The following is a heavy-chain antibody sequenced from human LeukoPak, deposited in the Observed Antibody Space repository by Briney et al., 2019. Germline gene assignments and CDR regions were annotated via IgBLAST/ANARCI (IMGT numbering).Heavy chain of an antibody. CDR1: GFTFSSYA. CDR2: ISGSGGST. J-gene: IGHJ5*02. CDR3: AKARPMLVTTRIADENWFDP. D-gene: IGHD4-17*01. Sequence: PGGSLRLSCAASGFTFSSYAMSWVRQAPGKGLEWVSAISGSGGSTYYADSVKGRFTISRDNSKNTLYLQMNSLRAEDTAVHYCAKARPMLVTTRIADENWFDPWGQGTLVTVSS. V-gene: IGHV3-23*01.